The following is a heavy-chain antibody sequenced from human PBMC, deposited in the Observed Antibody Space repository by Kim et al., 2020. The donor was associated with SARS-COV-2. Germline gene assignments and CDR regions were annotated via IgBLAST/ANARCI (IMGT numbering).Heavy chain of an antibody. CDR2: IYYSGST. J-gene: IGHJ4*02. CDR3: ARHSSGWYFDY. D-gene: IGHD6-19*01. CDR1: GGSISSSSYY. Sequence: SETLSLTCTVSGGSISSSSYYWGWIRQPPGKGLEWIGSIYYSGSTYYNPSLKSRVTISVDTSKNQFSLKLSSVTAADTAVYYCARHSSGWYFDYWGQGTLVTVSS. V-gene: IGHV4-39*01.